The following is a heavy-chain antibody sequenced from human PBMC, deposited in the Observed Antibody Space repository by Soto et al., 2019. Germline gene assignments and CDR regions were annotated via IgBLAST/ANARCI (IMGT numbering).Heavy chain of an antibody. CDR3: ARAKWFFDY. CDR1: GGSLNNHY. V-gene: IGHV4-59*11. D-gene: IGHD2-8*01. J-gene: IGHJ4*02. Sequence: SETLSLTCTVSGGSLNNHYWSWIRQPPGQGLEWIGYIYYSGSTNYNPSLKSRVTMSVDTSKNQFSLKLSSLTAADTAIYYCARAKWFFDYWGQGTLVTVSS. CDR2: IYYSGST.